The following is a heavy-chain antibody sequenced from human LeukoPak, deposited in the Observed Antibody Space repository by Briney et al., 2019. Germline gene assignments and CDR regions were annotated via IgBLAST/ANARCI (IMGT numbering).Heavy chain of an antibody. CDR2: ISWDGGST. Sequence: GGSLRLSCAASGFTFDDYAMHWVRQAPGKGLEWVSLISWDGGSTYYADSVKGRFTISRDNSKNSLYLQMNSLRAEDTALYYCAKEGLRYFDWHFDIWGQGTMVTVSS. CDR3: AKEGLRYFDWHFDI. CDR1: GFTFDDYA. V-gene: IGHV3-43D*03. D-gene: IGHD3-9*01. J-gene: IGHJ3*02.